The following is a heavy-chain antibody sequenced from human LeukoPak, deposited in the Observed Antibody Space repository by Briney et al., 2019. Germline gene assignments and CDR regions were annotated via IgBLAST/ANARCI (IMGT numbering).Heavy chain of an antibody. CDR2: INSDGSST. Sequence: GGSLRLSCAASGFTFSSYWMHWVRQAPGKGLVWVLRINSDGSSTSYADSVKGRFTIYRDNAKNTLYLQTNSLRAEDTAVYYCASLIGYFDYWGQGTLVTVSS. CDR3: ASLIGYFDY. J-gene: IGHJ4*02. CDR1: GFTFSSYW. V-gene: IGHV3-74*01. D-gene: IGHD3-16*01.